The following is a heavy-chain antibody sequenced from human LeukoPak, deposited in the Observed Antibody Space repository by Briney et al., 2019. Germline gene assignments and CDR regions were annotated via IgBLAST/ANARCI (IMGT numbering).Heavy chain of an antibody. Sequence: GGTLRLSCAASGFTFSSYGMSWVRQAPGKGLEWVSAISGSGGSTYYADSVKGRFTISRDNSKNTLYLQMNSLRAEDTAVYYCAKDITVNWFDPWGQGTLVTVSS. V-gene: IGHV3-23*01. CDR1: GFTFSSYG. CDR2: ISGSGGST. J-gene: IGHJ5*02. CDR3: AKDITVNWFDP.